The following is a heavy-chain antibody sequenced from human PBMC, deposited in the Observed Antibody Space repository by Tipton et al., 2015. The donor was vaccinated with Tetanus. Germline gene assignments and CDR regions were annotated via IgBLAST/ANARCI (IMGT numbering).Heavy chain of an antibody. CDR2: IYYSGNS. D-gene: IGHD3-22*01. V-gene: IGHV4-30-4*01. J-gene: IGHJ4*02. CDR1: GGSFRSGDHY. CDR3: ARDSYYSSRWSFADY. Sequence: TLSLTCTVSGGSFRSGDHYWSWIRQPPGKGLEWIGYIYYSGNSDYNPSLKSRVTLSVDTSNNQFSLKLNSVTAADTAVYYCARDSYYSSRWSFADYWGQGTLVTVSS.